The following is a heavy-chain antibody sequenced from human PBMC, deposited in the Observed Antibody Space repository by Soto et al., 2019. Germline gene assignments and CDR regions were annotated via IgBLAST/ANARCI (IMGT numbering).Heavy chain of an antibody. Sequence: QMEQSGAEVRKPGSSVKVSCKPSGGSLTSYPMAWVRQAPGQGFEWMGGISPIDGTTEYAQKFQGRVTITAYESTNRATLQLTGLTSEDTAVYYWARGWGLVSWGQGTLVTVS. V-gene: IGHV1-69*01. CDR3: ARGWGLVS. CDR2: ISPIDGTT. J-gene: IGHJ4*02. D-gene: IGHD3-16*01. CDR1: GGSLTSYP.